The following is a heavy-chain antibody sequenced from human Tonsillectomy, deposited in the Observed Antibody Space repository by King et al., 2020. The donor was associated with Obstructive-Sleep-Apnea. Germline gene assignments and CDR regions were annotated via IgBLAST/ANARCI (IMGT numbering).Heavy chain of an antibody. D-gene: IGHD2-15*01. CDR1: GGSISSSSYY. CDR2: IYYSGST. V-gene: IGHV4-39*07. CDR3: ARNTHWFDP. J-gene: IGHJ5*02. Sequence: QLQESGPGLVKPSETLSLTCTVSGGSISSSSYYWGWIRQPPGKGLEWIGCIYYSGSTYYNPSRKSRFTISVDTSKNHFSLKLSSVTAADTAVYYCARNTHWFDPWGQGTLVTVSS.